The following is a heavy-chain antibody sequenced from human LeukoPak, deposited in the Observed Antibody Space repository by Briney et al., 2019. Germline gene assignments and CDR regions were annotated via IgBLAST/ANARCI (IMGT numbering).Heavy chain of an antibody. CDR1: GGSFSGYY. CDR3: ARYCSGGRWDQSDY. Sequence: PSETLSLTCAVYGGSFSGYYWSWIRQPPGKGLEWIGEINHSGSTNYNPSPKSRVTIAVDTSKKQCSLTRSSVTAADSAVCYCARYCSGGRWDQSDYWGQGTLVTVSS. V-gene: IGHV4-34*01. D-gene: IGHD2-15*01. CDR2: INHSGST. J-gene: IGHJ4*02.